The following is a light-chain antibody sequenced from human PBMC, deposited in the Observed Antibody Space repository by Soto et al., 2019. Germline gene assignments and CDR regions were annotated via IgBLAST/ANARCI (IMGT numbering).Light chain of an antibody. CDR2: DVS. J-gene: IGLJ1*01. CDR3: SSYTSSNTVV. CDR1: SSDVGRYNY. V-gene: IGLV2-14*01. Sequence: QSVLAQPASVSGSPGQSIAISCTGTSSDVGRYNYVSWFQQHPGKAPKLMIYDVSNRPSGVSDRFSGSKSGNTASLTISGLQAEDEADYYCSSYTSSNTVVFGTGT.